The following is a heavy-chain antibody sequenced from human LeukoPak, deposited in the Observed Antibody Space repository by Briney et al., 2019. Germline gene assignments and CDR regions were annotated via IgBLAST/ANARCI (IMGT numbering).Heavy chain of an antibody. D-gene: IGHD1-1*01. V-gene: IGHV4-61*02. Sequence: SETLSLTCTVSGGSISSGSYYWSWIRQPAGKGLEWIGRIYTTGRTIYNPSLKSQVTISINTSKNQFSLKLTSVTATHTAMYYCARESLEFRFFDFWGQGALVTVSS. CDR1: GGSISSGSYY. J-gene: IGHJ4*02. CDR3: ARESLEFRFFDF. CDR2: IYTTGRT.